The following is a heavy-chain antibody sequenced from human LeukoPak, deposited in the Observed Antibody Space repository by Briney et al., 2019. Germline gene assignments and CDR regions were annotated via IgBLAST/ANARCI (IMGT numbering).Heavy chain of an antibody. CDR3: ARVPATVKADY. J-gene: IGHJ4*02. CDR2: INQDGREK. CDR1: GFTFKSYW. D-gene: IGHD4-17*01. V-gene: IGHV3-7*04. Sequence: GXSLRLSCAASGFTFKSYWMTWVRQAPGKGLEWVANINQDGREKYYVESVKGRFTISRDKAKRSLFLQMSSLRAEDTAVYYCARVPATVKADYWGQGTLVTVSS.